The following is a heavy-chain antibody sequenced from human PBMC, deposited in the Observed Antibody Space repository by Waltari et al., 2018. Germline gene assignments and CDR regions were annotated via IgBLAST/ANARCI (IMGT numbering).Heavy chain of an antibody. V-gene: IGHV3-7*04. Sequence: EVQLVESGGGLVQPGGSLRLSCAGSGFTFTNYWMGWGGQAQGKGPEWVASIKQDGSEKYYVDSMKGRFTISRDNAKNSLSLQMDSLRAEDTAVYFCARGVTTVEYWGQGTLVTVSS. CDR2: IKQDGSEK. CDR1: GFTFTNYW. CDR3: ARGVTTVEY. J-gene: IGHJ4*02. D-gene: IGHD2-21*02.